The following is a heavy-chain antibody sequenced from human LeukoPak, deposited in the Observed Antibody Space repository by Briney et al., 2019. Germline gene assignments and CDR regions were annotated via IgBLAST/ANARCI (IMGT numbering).Heavy chain of an antibody. CDR1: GFTFSSYS. V-gene: IGHV3-21*01. D-gene: IGHD3-3*01. CDR2: ISSSSSYI. J-gene: IGHJ6*03. CDR3: TTLNVLRFLEWLSIPSYYYYYMDV. Sequence: GGSLRLSCAASGFTFSSYSMNWVRQAPGKGLEWVSSISSSSSYIYYADSVKGRFTISRDNAKNSLYLQMNSLRAEDTAVYYCTTLNVLRFLEWLSIPSYYYYYMDVWGKGTTVTVSS.